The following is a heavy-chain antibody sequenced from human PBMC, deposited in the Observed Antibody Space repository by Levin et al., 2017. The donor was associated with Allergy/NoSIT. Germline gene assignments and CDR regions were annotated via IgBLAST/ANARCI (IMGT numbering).Heavy chain of an antibody. Sequence: ASVKVSCKASGGTFSSYAISWVRQAPGQGLEWMGGIIPIFGTANYAQKFQGRVTITADESTSTAYMELSSLRSEDTAVYYCARAMVRGVMVSNWFDPWGQGTLVTVSS. CDR1: GGTFSSYA. CDR2: IIPIFGTA. V-gene: IGHV1-69*13. CDR3: ARAMVRGVMVSNWFDP. J-gene: IGHJ5*02. D-gene: IGHD3-10*01.